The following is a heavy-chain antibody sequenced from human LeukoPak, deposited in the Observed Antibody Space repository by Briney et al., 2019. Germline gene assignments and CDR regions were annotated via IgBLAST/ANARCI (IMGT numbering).Heavy chain of an antibody. Sequence: ASVKVSCKASGYTFTNFYMYWVRQAPGQGLEWMGIINPSSGSASSAQKFQGRVTMTRDTSTSTVYMELSSLRSEDTAVYYCASVYKYAMDVWGQGTTVTVSS. CDR3: ASVYKYAMDV. CDR1: GYTFTNFY. CDR2: INPSSGSA. V-gene: IGHV1-46*01. J-gene: IGHJ6*02.